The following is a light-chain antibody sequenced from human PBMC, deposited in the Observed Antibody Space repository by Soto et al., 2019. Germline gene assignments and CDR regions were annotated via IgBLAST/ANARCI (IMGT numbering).Light chain of an antibody. CDR1: SSNLGAGYD. J-gene: IGLJ2*01. Sequence: QTVVTQSPSVSGALGQRVTISCAGSSSNLGAGYDVHWYQQFPGTAPQLLIYGNNNRPSGVPDRFSGSKSGTSASLAITGLQAEDEADYYCQSYDSSQVIFGGGTKLTVL. CDR2: GNN. V-gene: IGLV1-40*01. CDR3: QSYDSSQVI.